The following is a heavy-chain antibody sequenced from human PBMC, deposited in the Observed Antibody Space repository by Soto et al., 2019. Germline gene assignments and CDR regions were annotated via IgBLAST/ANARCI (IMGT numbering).Heavy chain of an antibody. CDR3: ARGIQGHFYDNSGYMY. J-gene: IGHJ4*02. D-gene: IGHD3-22*01. V-gene: IGHV3-48*02. CDR2: ISTSSSSI. CDR1: GFTFSSYS. Sequence: VQLVESGGGLVQPGGSLRLSCAASGFTFSSYSMNWVRQAPGKGLEWISYISTSSSSIYYADSVKGRFTISRDNAKNSLYLQMNSLRDEDTAVYYCARGIQGHFYDNSGYMYWGQGALVSVSS.